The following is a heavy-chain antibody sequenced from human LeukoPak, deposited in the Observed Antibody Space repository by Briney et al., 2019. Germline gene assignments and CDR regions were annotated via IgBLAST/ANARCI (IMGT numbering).Heavy chain of an antibody. Sequence: PSETLSLTCTVSGGSISSGGHYWSWIRQHPGKGLEWIGYIYYSGSTYYNPSLKSRVTISVDTSKNQFSLKLSSVTAADTAVYYCARSYYDSSGTIDYWGQGTLVTVSS. CDR2: IYYSGST. V-gene: IGHV4-31*03. CDR1: GGSISSGGHY. CDR3: ARSYYDSSGTIDY. J-gene: IGHJ4*02. D-gene: IGHD3-22*01.